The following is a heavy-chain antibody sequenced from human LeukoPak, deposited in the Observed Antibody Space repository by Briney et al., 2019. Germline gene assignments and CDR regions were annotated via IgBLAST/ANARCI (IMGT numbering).Heavy chain of an antibody. CDR2: ISASGST. CDR1: GASISSHY. V-gene: IGHV4-59*08. J-gene: IGHJ5*02. CDR3: ARHGTRGFSVPWLDP. D-gene: IGHD1-26*01. Sequence: PSETLSLTCTVSGASISSHYWSWIRQSPGKGLEWIGYISASGSTSYDPSLKSRVTILRDTSKNQLSLQLTSVTAADTAVYFCARHGTRGFSVPWLDPWGQGNLVTVSS.